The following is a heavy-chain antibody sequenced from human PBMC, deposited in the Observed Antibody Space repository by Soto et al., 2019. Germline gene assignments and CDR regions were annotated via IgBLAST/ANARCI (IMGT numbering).Heavy chain of an antibody. CDR1: GYTFTSYG. V-gene: IGHV1-18*01. CDR3: ARDGGAAAAIKNYGMDV. Sequence: QVQLVQSGAEVKKPGASVKVSCKASGYTFTSYGISWVRQTPGQGLEWMGWISAYNGNTNYAQKLQGRPTTTTDTSTSTAYMELRSLRPDDTAVYYCARDGGAAAAIKNYGMDVWGQGTTVTVSS. CDR2: ISAYNGNT. J-gene: IGHJ6*02. D-gene: IGHD6-13*01.